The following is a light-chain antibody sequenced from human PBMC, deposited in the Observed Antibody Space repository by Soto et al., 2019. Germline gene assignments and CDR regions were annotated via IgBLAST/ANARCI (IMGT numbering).Light chain of an antibody. CDR1: QSISNY. Sequence: DIPMTQSPSSLSASVGDRVTITCRASQSISNYLNWYQQKPGKAPKLLIYAASSLQSGVPSRFSGSGFGTDFTLTISSLQPEDFATYYCQQSYSTMYTFGQGTKLEIK. V-gene: IGKV1-39*01. CDR2: AAS. CDR3: QQSYSTMYT. J-gene: IGKJ2*01.